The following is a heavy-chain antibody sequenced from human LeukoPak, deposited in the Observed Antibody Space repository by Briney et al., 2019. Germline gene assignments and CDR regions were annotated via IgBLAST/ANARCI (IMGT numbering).Heavy chain of an antibody. V-gene: IGHV6-1*01. J-gene: IGHJ4*02. D-gene: IGHD2-2*01. Sequence: SQTLSLTCVISGDSVSSNSGAWNWIRQSPSRGLEWLGRTYYRSKWYNEYALSVKSRITINPDTTKNQFSLQLSSVTPEGTAVYYCVRGGVEAPAAMGFDYWGQGTLVTVSS. CDR1: GDSVSSNSGA. CDR2: TYYRSKWYN. CDR3: VRGGVEAPAAMGFDY.